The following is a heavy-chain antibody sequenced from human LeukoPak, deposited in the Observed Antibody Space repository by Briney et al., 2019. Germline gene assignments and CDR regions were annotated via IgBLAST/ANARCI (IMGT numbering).Heavy chain of an antibody. J-gene: IGHJ5*02. D-gene: IGHD6-19*01. CDR2: INHSGST. V-gene: IGHV4-34*01. CDR3: ARGRNSSGWYGRHNWFDP. CDR1: GCSFSGYY. Sequence: WETLSLTCAVSGCSFSGYYWSWIRQAPGKGLEWIWEINHSGSTNYNPSLKSRVTISVDTSKNQCSLKLSSLTAADTAVYYCARGRNSSGWYGRHNWFDPWGQGTLGTVSS.